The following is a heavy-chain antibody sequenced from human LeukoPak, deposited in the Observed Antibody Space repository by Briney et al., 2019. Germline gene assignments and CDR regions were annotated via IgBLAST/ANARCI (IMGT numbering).Heavy chain of an antibody. CDR1: GFTFSSYS. CDR2: ISSSSSYI. CDR3: ARDLGSSWYRDDYNWFDP. V-gene: IGHV3-21*01. D-gene: IGHD6-13*01. J-gene: IGHJ5*02. Sequence: PGGSLRLSCAASGFTFSSYSMNWVRQAPRKGLEWVSSISSSSSYIYYADSVKGRFTISRDNAKNSLYLQMNSLRAEDTAVYYCARDLGSSWYRDDYNWFDPWGQGTLVTVSS.